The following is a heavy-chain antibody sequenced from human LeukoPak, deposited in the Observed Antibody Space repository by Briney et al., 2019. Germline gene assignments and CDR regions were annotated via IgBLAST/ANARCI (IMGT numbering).Heavy chain of an antibody. Sequence: GGSLRLSCAASGFTFSTFAMIWVRQPPGKGLEWVSSIFPSGGEIHYADSVRGRFTISRDNAKNSLYLQMNSLRAEDTALYYCARDRFLRRPEPADYWGQGTLVTVSS. V-gene: IGHV3-21*04. CDR3: ARDRFLRRPEPADY. CDR1: GFTFSTFA. CDR2: IFPSGGEI. D-gene: IGHD2/OR15-2a*01. J-gene: IGHJ4*02.